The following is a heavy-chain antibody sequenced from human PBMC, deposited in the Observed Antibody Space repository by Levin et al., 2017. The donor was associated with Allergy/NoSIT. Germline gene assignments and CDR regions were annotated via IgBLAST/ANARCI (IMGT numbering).Heavy chain of an antibody. V-gene: IGHV1-46*01. CDR3: AREGGTRAAGAKEFDY. Sequence: ASVKVSCKTSGYIFTTKYVHWVRQAPGQGLEWLGVINPSEGDTNYAQELQGRVSITRDTSTSTVYMELSSLRSEDTALYFCAREGGTRAAGAKEFDYWGQGTLVTVSS. CDR1: GYIFTTKY. D-gene: IGHD6-25*01. J-gene: IGHJ4*02. CDR2: INPSEGDT.